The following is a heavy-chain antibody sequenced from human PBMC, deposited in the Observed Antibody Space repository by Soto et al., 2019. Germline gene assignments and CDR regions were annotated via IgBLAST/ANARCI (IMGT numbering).Heavy chain of an antibody. V-gene: IGHV3-23*01. CDR3: AEDGYNLVFDH. D-gene: IGHD2-2*02. Sequence: EVQLLESGGGLVQPGGSLRLSCVASGFTFRTYVMSWVRQAPGKGLEWVSGISGGGGITYYSDSVKGRFSISRDHSTNTLFLQMNSLRAEDTAVYYCAEDGYNLVFDHWGQGTPVTVSS. J-gene: IGHJ4*02. CDR1: GFTFRTYV. CDR2: ISGGGGIT.